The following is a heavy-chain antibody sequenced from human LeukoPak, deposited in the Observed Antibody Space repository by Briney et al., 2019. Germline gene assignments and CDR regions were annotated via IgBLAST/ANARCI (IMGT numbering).Heavy chain of an antibody. J-gene: IGHJ4*02. CDR1: GFTFSSYA. CDR3: ARDYSSGSFDY. V-gene: IGHV3-30*04. Sequence: GGSLGLPCAASGFTFSSYAMHWVRQAPGKGLEWVAVISYDGSNKYYADSVKGRFTISRDSSKNTLYLQMNSLRAEDTAVYYCARDYSSGSFDYWGQGTLVTVSS. D-gene: IGHD6-19*01. CDR2: ISYDGSNK.